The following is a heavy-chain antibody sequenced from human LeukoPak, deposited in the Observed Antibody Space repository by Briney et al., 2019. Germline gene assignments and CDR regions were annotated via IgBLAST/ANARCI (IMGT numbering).Heavy chain of an antibody. CDR1: GDSISESDYHWY. J-gene: IGHJ5*02. CDR2: VSYRGSI. Sequence: SETLSLTCSVSGDSISESDYHWYWAWIRHAPGKGLEWIGSVSYRGSIRYNPALKTRVTISVDVSKSQFSLNLNSVTATDTAVYYCARRHYAAWIGPWGQGTLVTVSS. V-gene: IGHV4-39*01. CDR3: ARRHYAAWIGP. D-gene: IGHD2-2*01.